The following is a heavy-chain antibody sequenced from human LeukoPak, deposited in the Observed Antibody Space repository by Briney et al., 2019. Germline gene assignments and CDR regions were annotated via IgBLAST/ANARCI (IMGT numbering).Heavy chain of an antibody. J-gene: IGHJ4*02. CDR3: ARDTSTGAADYYFDY. Sequence: PGGSLRLSCAASGFTFSSYAMHWVRQAPGKGLEWVAVISYNGNNYRYADSVKGRFTISRDNSKNTLYLQMNSLRAEDTAVYYCARDTSTGAADYYFDYWGQGTLVTVSS. CDR1: GFTFSSYA. D-gene: IGHD6-13*01. V-gene: IGHV3-30*03. CDR2: ISYNGNNY.